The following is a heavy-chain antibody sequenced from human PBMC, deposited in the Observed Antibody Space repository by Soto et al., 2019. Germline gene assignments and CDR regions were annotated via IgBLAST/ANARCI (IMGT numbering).Heavy chain of an antibody. CDR3: ARDGRRTISTRTPRQLSWFDP. Sequence: PSETLSLTCTVAGGSISSYYWRRIRQPPGKGLEWIGYIYYSGSTNYNPSLKSRVTISVDTSKNQFSLKLSSVTAADTAVYYCARDGRRTISTRTPRQLSWFDPWGQGTLVTVSS. CDR2: IYYSGST. J-gene: IGHJ5*02. V-gene: IGHV4-59*01. D-gene: IGHD3-3*01. CDR1: GGSISSYY.